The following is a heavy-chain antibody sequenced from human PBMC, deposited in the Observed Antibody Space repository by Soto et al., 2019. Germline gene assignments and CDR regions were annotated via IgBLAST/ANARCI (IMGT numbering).Heavy chain of an antibody. CDR2: ISGSGGST. J-gene: IGHJ5*02. D-gene: IGHD3-10*01. Sequence: EVQLLESGGGLVQPGGSLRLSCAASGFTFSSYAMSWVRQAPGKGLEWVSAISGSGGSTYYAYSVKGRFTISRDNSKNTLYLQMNSLRAEDTAVYYCAQANYYGSGSYSLEFDPWGQGTLVTVSS. CDR3: AQANYYGSGSYSLEFDP. V-gene: IGHV3-23*01. CDR1: GFTFSSYA.